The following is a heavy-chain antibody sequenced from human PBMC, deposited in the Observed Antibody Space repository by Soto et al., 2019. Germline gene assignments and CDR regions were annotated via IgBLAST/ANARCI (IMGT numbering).Heavy chain of an antibody. D-gene: IGHD4-4*01. Sequence: GGSLRLSCAASGFTFSSYSMNWVRQAPGKGLEWVSYISSSSSTIYYADSVKGRFTISRDNAKNSLYLQMNSLRDEDTAVYYCARVQHPYSNYVYDAFDIWGQGTMVTVSS. CDR1: GFTFSSYS. J-gene: IGHJ3*02. V-gene: IGHV3-48*02. CDR3: ARVQHPYSNYVYDAFDI. CDR2: ISSSSSTI.